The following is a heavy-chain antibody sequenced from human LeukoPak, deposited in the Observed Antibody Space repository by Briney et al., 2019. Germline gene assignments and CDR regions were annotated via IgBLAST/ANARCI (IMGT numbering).Heavy chain of an antibody. CDR2: IIPIFGTA. CDR1: GGTFSSYA. J-gene: IGHJ4*02. V-gene: IGHV1-69*05. D-gene: IGHD1-26*01. Sequence: SVKVSCKASGGTFSSYAISWVRQAPGQGLEWMGGIIPIFGTANYAQKFQGRVTITTDESTSTAYTELSSLRSEDTAVYYCASHHLVVGATAYFDYWGQGTLVTVSS. CDR3: ASHHLVVGATAYFDY.